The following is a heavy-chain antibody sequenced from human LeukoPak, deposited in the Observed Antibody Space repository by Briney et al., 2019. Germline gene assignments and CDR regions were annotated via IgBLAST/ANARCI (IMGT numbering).Heavy chain of an antibody. CDR2: IYPGDSDT. Sequence: GESLKISCKGSGYSFTSYWIGWVRQMPGKGLEWMGIIYPGDSDTRYSPSFQGQVTISADKSISTAYLQWSSLKASDTAMYYCARRNSSGYYDWFDPGAREPWSPSPQ. J-gene: IGHJ5*02. CDR1: GYSFTSYW. V-gene: IGHV5-51*01. D-gene: IGHD3-22*01. CDR3: ARRNSSGYYDWFDP.